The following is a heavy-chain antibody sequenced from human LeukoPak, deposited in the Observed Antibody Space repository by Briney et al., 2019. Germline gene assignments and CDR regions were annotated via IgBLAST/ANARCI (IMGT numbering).Heavy chain of an antibody. CDR3: ARTPRWGCSGGSCYLDY. CDR1: GGSLSSYY. Sequence: PSETLSLTCTVSGGSLSSYYWSWIRQPAGKGLEWIGRIYTSGSTNYNPSLKSRVTMSVDTSKNQFSLKLSSVTAADTAVYYCARTPRWGCSGGSCYLDYWGQGTLVTVSS. V-gene: IGHV4-4*07. D-gene: IGHD2-15*01. CDR2: IYTSGST. J-gene: IGHJ4*02.